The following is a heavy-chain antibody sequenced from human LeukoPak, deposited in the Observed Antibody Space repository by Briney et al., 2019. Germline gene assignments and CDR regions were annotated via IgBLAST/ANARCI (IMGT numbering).Heavy chain of an antibody. V-gene: IGHV1-18*01. D-gene: IGHD2-2*02. CDR1: GYTFTSYG. CDR3: ARAAVAGYCSRTSCYTGPSDY. Sequence: ASVKVSCKASGYTFTSYGISWVRQAPGQGLEWMGWISAYNGNTNYAQKLQGRVTMTTDTSTSTAYMELRSLRSDDTAVYYCARAAVAGYCSRTSCYTGPSDYWGQGTLVTVSS. J-gene: IGHJ4*02. CDR2: ISAYNGNT.